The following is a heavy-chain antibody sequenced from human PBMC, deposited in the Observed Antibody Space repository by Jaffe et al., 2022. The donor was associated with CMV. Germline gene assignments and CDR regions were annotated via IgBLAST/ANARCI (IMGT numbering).Heavy chain of an antibody. Sequence: EVQLVESGGDLVQPGGSLRLSCAASGFTFSDYWMSWVRQAPGKGLEWVANIKQDGSEKYYVGSVKGRFTISRDNAKNSLYLQMNSLRAEDTAVYKCARGTRRGKVTTQTFDYWGRGTLITVSS. CDR2: IKQDGSEK. CDR3: ARGTRRGKVTTQTFDY. J-gene: IGHJ4*02. V-gene: IGHV3-7*01. D-gene: IGHD4-17*01. CDR1: GFTFSDYW.